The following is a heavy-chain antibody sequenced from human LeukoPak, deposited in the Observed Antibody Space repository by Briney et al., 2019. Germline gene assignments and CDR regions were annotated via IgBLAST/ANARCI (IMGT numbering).Heavy chain of an antibody. CDR2: IYYSGST. CDR3: ARSITSSWYGDFQH. D-gene: IGHD6-13*01. V-gene: IGHV4-59*01. Sequence: SETLSLTCTVSGGSMSGYFWSWIRQPPGKGLEWIGYIYYSGSTNYNPSLKSRVTISVDTSKNQFSLKLSSVTAADTAVYYCARSITSSWYGDFQHWGQGTMVTVSS. J-gene: IGHJ1*01. CDR1: GGSMSGYF.